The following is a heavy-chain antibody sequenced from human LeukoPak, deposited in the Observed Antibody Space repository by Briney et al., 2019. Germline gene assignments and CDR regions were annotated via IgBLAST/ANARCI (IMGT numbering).Heavy chain of an antibody. CDR2: INAGNGNT. V-gene: IGHV1-3*01. J-gene: IGHJ4*02. CDR1: AYTFTTYA. D-gene: IGHD5-24*01. CDR3: AREIDRDGYNRFFDY. Sequence: ASVTVSCTASAYTFTTYARRWVRQAPGQRLEWMGGINAGNGNTKYSQKFQGRVTFTRDTSAYTVYMDLTSLRSEDTAIYYCAREIDRDGYNRFFDYWGQGTLVTVSS.